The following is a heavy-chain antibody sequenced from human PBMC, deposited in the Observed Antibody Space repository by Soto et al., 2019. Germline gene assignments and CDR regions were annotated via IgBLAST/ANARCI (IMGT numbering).Heavy chain of an antibody. D-gene: IGHD3-16*01. CDR3: ARGVSSSLVGLGPYYYSYGMDC. CDR2: IIPIFGTA. J-gene: IGHJ6*02. Sequence: SVKVSCKASGGTFSSYAISWVRQAPGQGLEWMGGIIPIFGTANYAQKFQGRVTITADESTSTAYMELSSLRSEDTAVYYCARGVSSSLVGLGPYYYSYGMDCGGQGATVTGSS. CDR1: GGTFSSYA. V-gene: IGHV1-69*13.